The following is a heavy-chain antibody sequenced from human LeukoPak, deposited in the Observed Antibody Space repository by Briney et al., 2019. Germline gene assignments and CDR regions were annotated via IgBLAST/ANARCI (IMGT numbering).Heavy chain of an antibody. J-gene: IGHJ4*02. CDR2: INHSGST. Sequence: SETLSLTCAVYGGSFSGYYWNWIRQPPGKGLEWIGEINHSGSTNYNPSLKSRVTISVDTSKNQFSLRLSSVTASDTAVYYCARCLGGRCDYFDYWGQGALVTVSS. CDR3: ARCLGGRCDYFDY. CDR1: GGSFSGYY. V-gene: IGHV4-34*01. D-gene: IGHD3-16*01.